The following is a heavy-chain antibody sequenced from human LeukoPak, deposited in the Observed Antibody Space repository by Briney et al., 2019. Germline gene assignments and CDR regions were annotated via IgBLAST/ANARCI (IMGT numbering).Heavy chain of an antibody. V-gene: IGHV4-59*01. CDR1: GGSISSYY. Sequence: SETLSLTCTVSGGSISSYYWSWIRQPPGKGLEWIGYIYYSGSTNYNPSLKSRVTISVDTSKKQFSLKLRSVTAADTAVYYCAREDAEQMDNSFDIWGQGTMVTVSS. CDR2: IYYSGST. J-gene: IGHJ3*02. D-gene: IGHD5-24*01. CDR3: AREDAEQMDNSFDI.